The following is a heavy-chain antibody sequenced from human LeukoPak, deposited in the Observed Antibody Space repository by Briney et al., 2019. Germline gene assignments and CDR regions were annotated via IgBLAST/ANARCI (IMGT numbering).Heavy chain of an antibody. CDR2: ISSNGGST. J-gene: IGHJ5*02. CDR1: GFTFSRYA. CDR3: ARSDWFDP. D-gene: IGHD1-26*01. V-gene: IGHV3-64D*06. Sequence: GGSLRLSCSASGFTFSRYAMHWVRQAPGKGLEYVSGISSNGGSTYYADSVKGRFTISRDNSKNTLYLQMSSLRAEDTAVYYCARSDWFDPWGQGTLVTVSS.